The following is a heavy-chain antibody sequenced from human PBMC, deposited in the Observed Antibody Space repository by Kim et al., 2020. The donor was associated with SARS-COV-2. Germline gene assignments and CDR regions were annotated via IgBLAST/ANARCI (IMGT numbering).Heavy chain of an antibody. CDR1: GITFRSYA. CDR2: IGASGGDT. CDR3: AKRPGGSNYYFDY. V-gene: IGHV3-23*01. J-gene: IGHJ4*02. Sequence: GGSLRLSCAASGITFRSYAMHWVRQAPGKGLEWVSGIGASGGDTYYADSVKGRFTMSRDNSKNTLYLQMNSLRAEDTAVYYCAKRPGGSNYYFDYWGQGT. D-gene: IGHD1-26*01.